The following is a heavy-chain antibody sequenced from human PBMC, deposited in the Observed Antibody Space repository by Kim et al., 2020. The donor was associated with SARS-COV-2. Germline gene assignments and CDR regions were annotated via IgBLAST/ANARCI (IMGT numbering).Heavy chain of an antibody. CDR1: GGSISSSSYY. D-gene: IGHD3-22*01. CDR2: IYYSGST. J-gene: IGHJ4*02. Sequence: SETLSLTCTVSGGSISSSSYYWGWIRQPPGKGLEWIGSIYYSGSTYYNPSLKSRVTISVDTSKNQFSLKLSSVTAADTAVYYCARLLGRWLLLSDFDYWGQGTLVTVSS. V-gene: IGHV4-39*01. CDR3: ARLLGRWLLLSDFDY.